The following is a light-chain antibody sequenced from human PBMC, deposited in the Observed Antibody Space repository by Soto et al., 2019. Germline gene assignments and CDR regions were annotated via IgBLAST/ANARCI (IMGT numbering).Light chain of an antibody. CDR2: DAS. V-gene: IGKV3-20*01. CDR1: QSLANSF. J-gene: IGKJ1*01. CDR3: HQYGGSPGT. Sequence: EFVLTQSPGTLSLSPGERATLSCRASQSLANSFIAWYQQKPGQAPRLLIYDASNRATGIPARFSGSGSGTDFTLTISRLEPEDFAVYYCHQYGGSPGTLGQGTKVDI.